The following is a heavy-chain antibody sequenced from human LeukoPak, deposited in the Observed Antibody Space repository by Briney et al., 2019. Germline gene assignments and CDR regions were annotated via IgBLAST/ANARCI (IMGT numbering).Heavy chain of an antibody. D-gene: IGHD3-10*01. V-gene: IGHV4-34*01. J-gene: IGHJ6*03. CDR1: GGFFSGYY. CDR2: INHSGST. Sequence: SETLSLTCAVYGGFFSGYYWSWIRQPPGKGLEWIGEINHSGSTNYNPSLKSRVTISVDTSKNQFSLKLSSVTAADTAVYYCARGPSRYYYGSYRYYYYYMDVWGKGTTVTVSS. CDR3: ARGPSRYYYGSYRYYYYYMDV.